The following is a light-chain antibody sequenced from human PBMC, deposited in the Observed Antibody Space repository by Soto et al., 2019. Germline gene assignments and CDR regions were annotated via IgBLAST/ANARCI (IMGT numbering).Light chain of an antibody. CDR3: QQDHSYWT. V-gene: IGKV1-5*01. Sequence: DIQMTQSPSTLSASVGDRVTITCRASQSISSWLAWYQHKPGKAPNLLIYDASSLERGVPSRFSGSGSGTEFTLTISSLQPDDFATYYCQQDHSYWTFGQGTKVEVK. CDR1: QSISSW. CDR2: DAS. J-gene: IGKJ1*01.